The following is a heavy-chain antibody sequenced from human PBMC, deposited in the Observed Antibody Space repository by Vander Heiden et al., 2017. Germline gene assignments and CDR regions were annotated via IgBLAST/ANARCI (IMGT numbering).Heavy chain of an antibody. D-gene: IGHD3-10*01. J-gene: IGHJ4*02. Sequence: QLQLQESVPGLVKPSETLSLTCTVSGGSISSSSYYWGWIRQPPGKGLEWIGSIYYSGSTYYNPSLKSRVTISVDTSKNQFSLKLSSVTAADTAVYYCARSGSGIHDYWGQGTLVTVSS. CDR3: ARSGSGIHDY. CDR1: GGSISSSSYY. V-gene: IGHV4-39*01. CDR2: IYYSGST.